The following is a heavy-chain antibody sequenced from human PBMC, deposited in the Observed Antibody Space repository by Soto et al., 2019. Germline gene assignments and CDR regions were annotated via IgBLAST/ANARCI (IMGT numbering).Heavy chain of an antibody. V-gene: IGHV3-23*01. J-gene: IGHJ4*02. Sequence: EVQLWESGGGLVQPGGSLRLSCAASGFTFSRYAMNWVRQAPGKGLEWVSVICGSGGSTYYADSVKGRFTISRDNSKNTLYRQRNSLRADDTAVYYCARRSSGWYFDYWGQGTLVTVSP. CDR3: ARRSSGWYFDY. CDR2: ICGSGGST. D-gene: IGHD6-19*01. CDR1: GFTFSRYA.